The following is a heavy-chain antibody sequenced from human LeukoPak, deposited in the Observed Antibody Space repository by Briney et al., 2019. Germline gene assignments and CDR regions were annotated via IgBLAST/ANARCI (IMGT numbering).Heavy chain of an antibody. CDR1: GGSISSGGYS. CDR2: IYHSGST. Sequence: SETLSLTCAVSGGSISSGGYSWSWIRQPPGKGLEWIGYIYHSGSTYYNPSLKSRVTISVDRSKNQFSLKLSSVTAADTAVYYCARSPPTETDLDVWGQGTTVTVSS. CDR3: ARSPPTETDLDV. J-gene: IGHJ6*02. V-gene: IGHV4-30-2*01.